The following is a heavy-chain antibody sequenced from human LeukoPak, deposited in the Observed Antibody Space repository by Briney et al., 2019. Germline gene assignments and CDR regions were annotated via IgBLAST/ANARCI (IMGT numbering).Heavy chain of an antibody. CDR3: ARDSSSWYSLS. Sequence: GGSLRLSCAASGFTFSSYSMNWVRQAPGKGLEWVSSISSSSSYIYYADSVKGRFTISTDNAKNSLYLQMNSLRAEDTAVYYCARDSSSWYSLSWAQGTLVTVSS. CDR2: ISSSSSYI. D-gene: IGHD6-13*01. CDR1: GFTFSSYS. V-gene: IGHV3-21*01. J-gene: IGHJ4*02.